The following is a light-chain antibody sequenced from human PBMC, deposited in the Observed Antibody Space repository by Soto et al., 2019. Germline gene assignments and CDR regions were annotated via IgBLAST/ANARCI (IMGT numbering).Light chain of an antibody. J-gene: IGKJ3*01. CDR1: QSISNY. Sequence: DIQMTQSPSSLSASVGDRVTIICRASQSISNYLNWYQQKPGKAPKLLIYAASSLQSGVPSRFSGSGSGTDFTLPINSLQPEDFATYYCQQSSSPPPFTFGPGTKVDV. V-gene: IGKV1-39*01. CDR3: QQSSSPPPFT. CDR2: AAS.